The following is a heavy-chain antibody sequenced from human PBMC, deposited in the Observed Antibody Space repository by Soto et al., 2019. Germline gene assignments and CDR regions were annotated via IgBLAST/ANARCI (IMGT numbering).Heavy chain of an antibody. CDR3: TRLISPVAARPS. CDR2: IYPGDSDT. CDR1: GYIFTDYW. D-gene: IGHD2-15*01. Sequence: PVESLKISCKGSGYIFTDYWICCFRQMPGKAPEWMGIIYPGDSDTRYSPSFKGQVTISADKSINTAYLQWSSLKASDTAMYYCTRLISPVAARPSWGQGTLVTVSS. V-gene: IGHV5-51*01. J-gene: IGHJ4*02.